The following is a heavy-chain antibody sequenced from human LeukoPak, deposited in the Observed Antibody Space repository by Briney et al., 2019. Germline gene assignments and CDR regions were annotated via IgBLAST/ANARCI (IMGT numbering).Heavy chain of an antibody. CDR2: MNPNSENT. CDR3: ARVGLGSGYYF. Sequence: ASVKVSYKPSGYTFTRYDIKWVRQATGHGLEWMGWMNPNSENTVYAQKFQGRVNMTRNTYISTAYIELSSLRSEDTAVYYCARVGLGSGYYFWGQGTLVSVFS. V-gene: IGHV1-8*01. D-gene: IGHD3-22*01. J-gene: IGHJ4*02. CDR1: GYTFTRYD.